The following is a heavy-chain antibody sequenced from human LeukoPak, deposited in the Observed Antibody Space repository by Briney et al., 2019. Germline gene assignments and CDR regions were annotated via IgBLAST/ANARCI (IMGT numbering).Heavy chain of an antibody. D-gene: IGHD2-8*01. CDR1: GYTFTGYY. CDR2: IKQDGSEK. V-gene: IGHV3-7*01. Sequence: ASVKVSCKASGYTFTGYYMHWVRQAPGKGLEWVATIKQDGSEKYHLDSVKGRFTISRDNAKNSLYLQMNSLRAEDTAVYYCAGYCIYTVCYSYHQYYMDVWGKGTTVTVSS. CDR3: AGYCIYTVCYSYHQYYMDV. J-gene: IGHJ6*03.